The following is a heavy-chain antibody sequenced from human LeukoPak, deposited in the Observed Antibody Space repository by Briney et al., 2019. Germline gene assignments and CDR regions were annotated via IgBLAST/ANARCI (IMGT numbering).Heavy chain of an antibody. J-gene: IGHJ4*02. Sequence: GGSLRLSCAASGFTFSSYYMNWVRQAPGKGLEWVSSISRTTNYTYYTDSEKGRFTISRDNAKNSLYLQMNSLTAEDTAVYYCTRVSYADGGYFDYWGQGTLVTVSS. D-gene: IGHD3-16*01. V-gene: IGHV3-21*01. CDR3: TRVSYADGGYFDY. CDR1: GFTFSSYY. CDR2: ISRTTNYT.